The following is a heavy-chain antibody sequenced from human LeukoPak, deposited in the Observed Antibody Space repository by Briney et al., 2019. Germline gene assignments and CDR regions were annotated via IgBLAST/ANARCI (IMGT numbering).Heavy chain of an antibody. V-gene: IGHV4-30-4*01. J-gene: IGHJ5*02. CDR2: IYSRGST. Sequence: PSQTLSLTCTVSHGSVNSGDYYWSWIRQPPGKGLEWLGYIYSRGSTYYNPSLKSRVTIPLDTSRNQISLKLTSVTAADTAVYYCARGDSGYKSGWFDPWGQGTLVTVSS. CDR1: HGSVNSGDYY. CDR3: ARGDSGYKSGWFDP. D-gene: IGHD5-12*01.